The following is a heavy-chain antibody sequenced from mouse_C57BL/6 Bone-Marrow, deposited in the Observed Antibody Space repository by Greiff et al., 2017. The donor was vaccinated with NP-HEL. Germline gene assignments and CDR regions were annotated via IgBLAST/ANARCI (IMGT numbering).Heavy chain of an antibody. V-gene: IGHV14-3*01. D-gene: IGHD1-1*01. CDR2: IDPANGNT. J-gene: IGHJ3*01. Sequence: EVQLQQSVAELVRPGASVKLSCTASGFNIKNTYMHWVKQRPEQGLEWIGRIDPANGNTKYAPKFQGKATITADTSSNTAYLQLSSLTSEDTAIYYCARSTTVAGELPWFAYWGQGTLVTVSA. CDR1: GFNIKNTY. CDR3: ARSTTVAGELPWFAY.